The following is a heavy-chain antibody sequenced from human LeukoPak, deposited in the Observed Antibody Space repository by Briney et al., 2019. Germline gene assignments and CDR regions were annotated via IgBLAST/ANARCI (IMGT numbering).Heavy chain of an antibody. CDR3: ARVIVGTTKLDY. V-gene: IGHV4-38-2*02. Sequence: SETLSLTCTVPGASFSTYYWSWIRQPPGKGLEWIGSIYHSGSIYYNPSLKSRVTISVDTSKNQFSLKLTSVTAADTAVYYCARVIVGTTKLDYWGQGTLVTVSS. CDR2: IYHSGSI. J-gene: IGHJ4*02. D-gene: IGHD1-26*01. CDR1: GASFSTYY.